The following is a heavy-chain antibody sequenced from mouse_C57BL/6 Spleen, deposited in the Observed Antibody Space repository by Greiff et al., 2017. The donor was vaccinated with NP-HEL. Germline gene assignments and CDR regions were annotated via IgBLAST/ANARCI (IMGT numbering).Heavy chain of an antibody. Sequence: EVKLMESGGGLVKPGGSLKLSCAASGFTFSSYAMSWVRPTPEKRLEWVATISDGGSYTYYPDNVKGRFTISRDNAKNNLYLQMSHLKSEDTAMYYCARDGGLRQGDYFDYWGQGTTLTVSS. V-gene: IGHV5-4*01. D-gene: IGHD2-4*01. CDR2: ISDGGSYT. CDR3: ARDGGLRQGDYFDY. CDR1: GFTFSSYA. J-gene: IGHJ2*01.